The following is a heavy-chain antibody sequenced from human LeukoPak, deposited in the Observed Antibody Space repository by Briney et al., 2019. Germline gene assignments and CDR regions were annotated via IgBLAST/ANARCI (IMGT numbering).Heavy chain of an antibody. V-gene: IGHV3-7*01. CDR1: GFTFSSYW. Sequence: GGPLTLPCAVSGFTFSSYWMTWLRQAPGKGRQWVANINQDAREKYYMDSMKGRLNISRDNTENSVFLQLTSLRPEDTGIYFCAKGRDYGDYWGQGTLVAVSS. CDR2: INQDAREK. CDR3: AKGRDYGDY. J-gene: IGHJ4*02.